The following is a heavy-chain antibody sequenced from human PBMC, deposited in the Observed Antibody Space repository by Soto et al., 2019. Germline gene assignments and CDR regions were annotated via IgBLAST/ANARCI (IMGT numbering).Heavy chain of an antibody. J-gene: IGHJ4*02. V-gene: IGHV3-21*01. Sequence: PGGSLRLSCAASGFTFGSYSMNWVRQAPGKGLEWVSSISSSSSYIYYADSVKGRFTISRDNAKNSLYLQMNSLRAEDTAVYYCARDGPLDYSPFYGWGQGTLVTVSS. CDR3: ARDGPLDYSPFYG. CDR2: ISSSSSYI. D-gene: IGHD2-15*01. CDR1: GFTFGSYS.